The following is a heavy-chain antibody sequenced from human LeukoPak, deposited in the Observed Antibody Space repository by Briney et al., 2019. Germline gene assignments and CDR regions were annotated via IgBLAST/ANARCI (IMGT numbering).Heavy chain of an antibody. V-gene: IGHV4-4*07. D-gene: IGHD3-16*01. Sequence: SETLSLTCTVSGGSISSYYWSWIRQPAGKGLEWNGRIYTSGSTNYNPSLKSRVTMSVDTSKNQFSLKLSSVTAVDTAVYYCARERLRSGYYMDVWGKGTTVTVSS. CDR1: GGSISSYY. J-gene: IGHJ6*03. CDR3: ARERLRSGYYMDV. CDR2: IYTSGST.